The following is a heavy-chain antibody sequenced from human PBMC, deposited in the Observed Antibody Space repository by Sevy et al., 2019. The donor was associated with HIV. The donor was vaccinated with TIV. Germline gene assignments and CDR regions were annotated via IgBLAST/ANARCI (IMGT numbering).Heavy chain of an antibody. CDR3: ARDLPPSATTVAHFDC. V-gene: IGHV3-33*01. CDR2: IWYDGSNK. CDR1: GFSLSGYG. J-gene: IGHJ4*02. D-gene: IGHD4-17*01. Sequence: GGSLRLSCAASGFSLSGYGMHWVRQAPGKGLEWVAVIWYDGSNKEYADSVKGRFTISRDNARNSLYLQMNSLRAEDTAVYYCARDLPPSATTVAHFDCWGQGTLVTVSS.